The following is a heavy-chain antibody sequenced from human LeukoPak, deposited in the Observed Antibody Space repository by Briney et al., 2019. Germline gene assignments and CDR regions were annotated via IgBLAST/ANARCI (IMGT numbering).Heavy chain of an antibody. J-gene: IGHJ5*02. CDR1: GFTFSSYW. CDR2: IYYSGST. CDR3: AKNSGLGDWFDP. V-gene: IGHV4-59*01. Sequence: PGGSLRLSCAASGFTFSSYWMSWIRQPPGKGLEWIGYIYYSGSTNYNPSLKSRVTISVDTSKNQFSLKLSSVTAADTAVYYCAKNSGLGDWFDPWGQGTLVTVSS. D-gene: IGHD3-16*01.